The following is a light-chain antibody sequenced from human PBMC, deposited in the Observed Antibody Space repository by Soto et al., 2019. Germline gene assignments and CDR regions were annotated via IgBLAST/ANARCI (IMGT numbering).Light chain of an antibody. J-gene: IGLJ1*01. CDR3: QSYDSSLSGYV. Sequence: QSALTQPPSVSGAPGQRVTISCTGSSSNIGAGYDVHWYQQLPGTAPKLLIYSNFNRPSGVPDRFSGSKSGTSASLAITGLQAEDEADFYCQSYDSSLSGYVFGTGTKVTVL. CDR2: SNF. V-gene: IGLV1-40*01. CDR1: SSNIGAGYD.